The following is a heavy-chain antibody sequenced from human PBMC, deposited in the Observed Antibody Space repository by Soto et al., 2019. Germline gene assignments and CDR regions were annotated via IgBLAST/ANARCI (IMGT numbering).Heavy chain of an antibody. CDR1: GGSISSGGYY. CDR2: IYYSGST. D-gene: IGHD1-26*01. Sequence: QVQLQESGPGLVKPSQTLSLTCTVSGGSISSGGYYWSWIRQHPGKGLEWIGYIYYSGSTYYNPSFKSRVTISVDTAKNQFSLKLSSVTAADTAVYYCAREGGIGGATAADYWGQGTLVTVSS. V-gene: IGHV4-31*03. CDR3: AREGGIGGATAADY. J-gene: IGHJ4*02.